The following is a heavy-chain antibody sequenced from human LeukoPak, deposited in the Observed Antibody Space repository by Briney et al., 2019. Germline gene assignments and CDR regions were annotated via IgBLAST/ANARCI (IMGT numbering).Heavy chain of an antibody. J-gene: IGHJ4*02. CDR3: AKDRVPRGTMIVVAS. CDR2: IRYDGSNK. D-gene: IGHD3-22*01. V-gene: IGHV3-30*02. CDR1: GFTFSSYG. Sequence: GGSLRLSCAASGFTFSSYGMHWVRQAPGKGLEWVAFIRYDGSNKYYADSVKGRFTISRDNSKNTLYLQMNSLRAEDTAVYHCAKDRVPRGTMIVVASWGQGTLVTVSS.